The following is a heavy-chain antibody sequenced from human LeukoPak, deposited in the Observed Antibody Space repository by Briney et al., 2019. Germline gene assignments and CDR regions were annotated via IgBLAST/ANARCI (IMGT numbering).Heavy chain of an antibody. V-gene: IGHV3-30*02. D-gene: IGHD6-13*01. CDR2: IRYDGSNK. Sequence: GGSLRLSCAASGFTFSSYGMHWVRQAPGKGLEWVAFIRYDGSNKYYADSVKGRFTISRDNSKNTLYLQMNSLRAEDTAVYYCAKDGGIAAAGGFDYWGQGTLVTVSS. J-gene: IGHJ4*02. CDR3: AKDGGIAAAGGFDY. CDR1: GFTFSSYG.